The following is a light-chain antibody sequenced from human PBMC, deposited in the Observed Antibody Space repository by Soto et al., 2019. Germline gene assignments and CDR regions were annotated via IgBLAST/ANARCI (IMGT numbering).Light chain of an antibody. Sequence: DIKMTQSPSSLSASVGDRVTITCRASQGINNYLAWYQQKAGKAPMLLIYAASTLQSGVPSQLSGSGSGTDFTLTISSMQPDDVATYYCQKYNSAPRTFGQGTKVEIK. J-gene: IGKJ1*01. CDR1: QGINNY. CDR2: AAS. V-gene: IGKV1-27*01. CDR3: QKYNSAPRT.